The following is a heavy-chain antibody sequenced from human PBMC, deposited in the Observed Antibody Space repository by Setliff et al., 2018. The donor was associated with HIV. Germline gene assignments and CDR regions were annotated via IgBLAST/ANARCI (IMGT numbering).Heavy chain of an antibody. V-gene: IGHV5-51*01. Sequence: LGESLKISCKTSGFSFTTYWTGWVRQKPGRGLEWMGNIYPGDSDTTYNPSLQGPVTISADRSTSTVYLQWRSLKATDTAMYYCARQRLGGHDAFDVWGHGTMVTVSS. J-gene: IGHJ3*01. D-gene: IGHD2-15*01. CDR3: ARQRLGGHDAFDV. CDR2: IYPGDSDT. CDR1: GFSFTTYW.